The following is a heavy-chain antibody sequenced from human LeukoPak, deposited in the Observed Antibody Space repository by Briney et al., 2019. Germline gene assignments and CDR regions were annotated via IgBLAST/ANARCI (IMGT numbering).Heavy chain of an antibody. D-gene: IGHD1-26*01. CDR2: ISSSSYI. CDR1: GFTFSSYS. V-gene: IGHV3-21*01. CDR3: AREGDKVGATIYYFDY. J-gene: IGHJ4*02. Sequence: GGSLRLSCAASGFTFSSYSMNWVRQAPGKGLEWVSSISSSSYIYYADSVKGRFTISRDNAKNSLYLQMNSLRAEDTAVYYCAREGDKVGATIYYFDYWGQGTLVTVSS.